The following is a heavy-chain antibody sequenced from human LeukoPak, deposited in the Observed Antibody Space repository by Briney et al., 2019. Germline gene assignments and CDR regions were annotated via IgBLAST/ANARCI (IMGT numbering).Heavy chain of an antibody. J-gene: IGHJ6*02. CDR1: GFTFSNYW. D-gene: IGHD1-7*01. V-gene: IGHV3-7*01. CDR2: INQDGSEK. CDR3: ASNWNYIRGYGMDV. Sequence: GGFLRLSCAASGFTFSNYWVSWVRQAPGKRLQWVANINQDGSEKHYVDSVRGRFTISRDNAKNSLYLQMNSLRAEDTAVYYCASNWNYIRGYGMDVWGQGTTVTVSS.